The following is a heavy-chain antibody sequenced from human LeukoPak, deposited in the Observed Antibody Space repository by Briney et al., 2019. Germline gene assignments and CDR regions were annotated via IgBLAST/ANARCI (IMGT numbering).Heavy chain of an antibody. Sequence: GGSLRLSCAASGFTFDDYAMHWVRQAPGKGLEWVSSISGSGGSTYYADSVEGRFTLSRDNSRNTLYLQMNSLRAEDTAVYYCAKHMTTVTPRAVDYWGQGTLVTVSS. V-gene: IGHV3-23*01. CDR1: GFTFDDYA. D-gene: IGHD4-11*01. CDR3: AKHMTTVTPRAVDY. CDR2: ISGSGGST. J-gene: IGHJ4*02.